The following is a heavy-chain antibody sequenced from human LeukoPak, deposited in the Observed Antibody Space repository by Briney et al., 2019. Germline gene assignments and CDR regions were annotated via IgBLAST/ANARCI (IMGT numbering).Heavy chain of an antibody. J-gene: IGHJ4*02. D-gene: IGHD3-22*01. V-gene: IGHV4-39*07. CDR2: IYYSGST. Sequence: SETLSLTCTVSGGSISSSSYYWGWIRQPPGKGLEWIGSIYYSGSTYYNPSLKSRVTISVDTSKNQFSLKLSSVTAADTAVYYCASDYDSSGLLDYWGRGTLVTVSS. CDR3: ASDYDSSGLLDY. CDR1: GGSISSSSYY.